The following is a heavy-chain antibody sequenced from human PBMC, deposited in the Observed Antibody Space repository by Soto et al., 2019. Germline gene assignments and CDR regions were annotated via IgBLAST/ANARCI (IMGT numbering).Heavy chain of an antibody. J-gene: IGHJ4*02. CDR2: ISGSGGST. D-gene: IGHD3-10*01. CDR1: GFTFSSYA. CDR3: AKVSDYYGSEAYYFDY. V-gene: IGHV3-23*01. Sequence: GGSLRLSCAASGFTFSSYAMSWVRQAPGKGLEWVSAISGSGGSTYYADSVKGRFTISRDNSKNTLYLQMNSLRDEDTAVYYCAKVSDYYGSEAYYFDYWGQGTLVTVSS.